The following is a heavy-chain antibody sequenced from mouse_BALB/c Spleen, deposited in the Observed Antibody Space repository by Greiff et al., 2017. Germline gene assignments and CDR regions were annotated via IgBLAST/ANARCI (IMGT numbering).Heavy chain of an antibody. J-gene: IGHJ4*01. CDR1: GFNFNDSY. V-gene: IGHV14-3*02. D-gene: IGHD1-1*02. CDR2: IDPGNGNT. CDR3: AYGYDAMDY. Sequence: VQLQQSGAELVKPGASVKLSCTASGFNFNDSYMHWVKQRPEQGLEWIGRIDPGNGNTKYDPKFQGKATITADTSSNTAYLQLSSLTSEDTAVYYCAYGYDAMDYWGQGTSVTVSS.